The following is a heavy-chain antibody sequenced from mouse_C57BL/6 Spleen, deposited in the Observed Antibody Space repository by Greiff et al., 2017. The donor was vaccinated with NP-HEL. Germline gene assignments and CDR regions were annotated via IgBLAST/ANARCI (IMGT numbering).Heavy chain of an antibody. D-gene: IGHD1-1*01. J-gene: IGHJ1*03. V-gene: IGHV1-55*01. CDR3: AKGYYDGSSPYGYFDV. CDR2: IYPGSGST. Sequence: QVQLQQSGAELVKPGASVKMSCKASGYTFTSYWITWVKQRPGQGLEWIGDIYPGSGSTNYNEKFKSKATLTLDTSSSTAYMQLSSLTSEDSAVYYCAKGYYDGSSPYGYFDVWGTGTTVTVSS. CDR1: GYTFTSYW.